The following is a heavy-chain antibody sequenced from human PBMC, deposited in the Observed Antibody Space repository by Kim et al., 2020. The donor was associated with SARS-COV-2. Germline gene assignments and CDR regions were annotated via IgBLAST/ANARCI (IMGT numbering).Heavy chain of an antibody. CDR2: INTNTGHP. CDR1: GYTFTSYA. Sequence: ASVKVSCKASGYTFTSYAMNWVRQAPGQGLEWMGWINTNTGHPTYAQGFTGRFVFSLDTSVSTAYLQISSLKAEDTAVYYCARGASSSWYEGFGIYNWFDPWGQGTLVTVSS. V-gene: IGHV7-4-1*02. D-gene: IGHD6-13*01. CDR3: ARGASSSWYEGFGIYNWFDP. J-gene: IGHJ5*02.